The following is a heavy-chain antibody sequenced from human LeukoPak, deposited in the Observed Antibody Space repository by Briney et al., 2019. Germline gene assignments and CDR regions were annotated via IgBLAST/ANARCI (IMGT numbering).Heavy chain of an antibody. D-gene: IGHD1-26*01. CDR2: IYYSGST. CDR3: ARDRGSYYTHFDY. J-gene: IGHJ4*02. Sequence: PSETLSLTCTVSGGSISSSSYYWGWIRQPPGKGLEWIGSIYYSGSTNYNPSLKSRVTISVDTSKNQFSLKLSSVTAADTAVYYCARDRGSYYTHFDYWGQGTLVTVSS. CDR1: GGSISSSSYY. V-gene: IGHV4-39*07.